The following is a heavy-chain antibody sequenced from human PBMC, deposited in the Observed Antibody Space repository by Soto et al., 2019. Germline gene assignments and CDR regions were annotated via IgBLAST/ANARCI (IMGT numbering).Heavy chain of an antibody. J-gene: IGHJ3*02. Sequence: QVQLVQSGAEVKKPGSSVKVSCQVSGDTFRTYGITWVRQAPGQGLEWMGRVMPIFDITDYSQKFQDSVSITADRSTNTASLELTSLRSEDTAVYYCARGTNAGGSESAFEIWGRGTMVTVSS. CDR3: ARGTNAGGSESAFEI. CDR1: GDTFRTYG. D-gene: IGHD2-8*01. V-gene: IGHV1-69*04. CDR2: VMPIFDIT.